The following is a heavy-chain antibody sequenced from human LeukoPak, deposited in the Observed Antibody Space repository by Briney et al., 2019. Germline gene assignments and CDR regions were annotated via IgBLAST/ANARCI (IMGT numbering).Heavy chain of an antibody. J-gene: IGHJ4*02. V-gene: IGHV4-39*07. D-gene: IGHD1-14*01. CDR2: IYSSGSA. CDR3: VRDRWDRDHFFDN. CDR1: GGSVSSSDSY. Sequence: SETLSLTCNVSGGSVSSSDSYWGWIRQPPGQGLEWTATIYSSGSAYYNPSLKSRVSLSVDTSRDQFSLKLNSVTAADTAVYYCVRDRWDRDHFFDNWGQGSLVTVSS.